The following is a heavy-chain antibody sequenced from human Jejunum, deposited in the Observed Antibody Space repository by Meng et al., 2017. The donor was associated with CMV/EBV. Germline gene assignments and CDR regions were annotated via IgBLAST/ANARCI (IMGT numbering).Heavy chain of an antibody. CDR1: GFTLADYA. CDR3: TLFRKWEHAFDI. D-gene: IGHD1-26*01. CDR2: IRTKGGTA. J-gene: IGHJ3*02. V-gene: IGHV3-49*03. Sequence: TSGFTLADYAMSWLRQAPGKGLEWVGFIRTKGGTAEYAAPVKGRVTISRDDSKSIAYLQINSLKTEDTATYYCTLFRKWEHAFDIWGQGTMVTVSS.